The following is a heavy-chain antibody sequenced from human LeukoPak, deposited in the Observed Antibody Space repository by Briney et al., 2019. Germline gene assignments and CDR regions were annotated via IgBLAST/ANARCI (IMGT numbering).Heavy chain of an antibody. J-gene: IGHJ4*02. CDR2: MNPNSGNT. D-gene: IGHD2-2*01. CDR1: GYTFTTYD. CDR3: ARGRCVGSTNCYYFDS. V-gene: IGHV1-8*01. Sequence: ASVKVSCKASGYTFTTYDINWVRQATGQGLEWMGWMNPNSGNTGYAQKFQGRVTITRDTSASTAYMELSSLRSEDTAVCYCARGRCVGSTNCYYFDSWGQGTLVTVSS.